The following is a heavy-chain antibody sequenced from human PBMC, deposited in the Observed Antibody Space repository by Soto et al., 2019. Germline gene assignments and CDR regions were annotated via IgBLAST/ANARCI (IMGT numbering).Heavy chain of an antibody. Sequence: GGSLRLSCAASGFTFSSYSMNWVRQAPGKGLEWVSSISSSSSYIYYADSVKGRFTISRDNAKNSLYLQMNSLRAEDTALYYCAKGRSYYYYYVLDFSAQGSSVIGSS. J-gene: IGHJ6*02. V-gene: IGHV3-21*04. CDR2: ISSSSSYI. CDR3: AKGRSYYYYYVLDF. CDR1: GFTFSSYS.